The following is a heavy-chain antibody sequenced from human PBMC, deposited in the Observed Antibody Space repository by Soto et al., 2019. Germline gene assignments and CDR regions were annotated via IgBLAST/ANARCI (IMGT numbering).Heavy chain of an antibody. J-gene: IGHJ6*04. D-gene: IGHD3-10*01. CDR3: ARGLRWYYYGSGSPV. CDR1: GGSFSGYY. CDR2: INHSGST. V-gene: IGHV4-34*01. Sequence: PSETLSLTCAVYGGSFSGYYWSWIRQPPGKGLEWIGEINHSGSTNYNPSLKSRVTISVDTSKNQFSLKLSSVTAADTAVYYCARGLRWYYYGSGSPVWGKGTTVTVSS.